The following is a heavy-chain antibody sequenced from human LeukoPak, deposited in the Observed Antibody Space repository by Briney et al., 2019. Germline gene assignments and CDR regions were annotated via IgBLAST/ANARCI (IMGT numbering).Heavy chain of an antibody. CDR3: VEENAWYFDQ. CDR2: ISYDGKNK. D-gene: IGHD1-1*01. CDR1: GFTFSNYA. J-gene: IGHJ4*02. Sequence: PGGSLRLSCAASGFTFSNYAMHWVRQAPGKGLEWVAVISYDGKNKYYEDSVKGRFTISRDNSKNTLHLQMNSLRVEDTAVYYCVEENAWYFDQWGQGTLVTVSS. V-gene: IGHV3-30*18.